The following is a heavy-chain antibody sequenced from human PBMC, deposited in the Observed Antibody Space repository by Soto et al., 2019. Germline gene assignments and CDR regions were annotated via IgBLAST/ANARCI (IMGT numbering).Heavy chain of an antibody. Sequence: SETLSLTCAVYGGSFSGYYWSWIRQPPGKGLEWIGEINHSGSTNYNPSLKSRVTISVDTSKNQFSLKLSSVTAADTAVYYCARAYYYDSSGYPDYWGQGTLVTVSS. D-gene: IGHD3-22*01. CDR1: GGSFSGYY. CDR3: ARAYYYDSSGYPDY. J-gene: IGHJ4*02. V-gene: IGHV4-34*01. CDR2: INHSGST.